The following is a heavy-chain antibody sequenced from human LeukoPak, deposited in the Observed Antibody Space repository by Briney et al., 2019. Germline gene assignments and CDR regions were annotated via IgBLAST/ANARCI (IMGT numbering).Heavy chain of an antibody. J-gene: IGHJ4*02. V-gene: IGHV1-69*04. CDR3: ARASRTGDQPFDY. CDR2: IIPILGIA. D-gene: IGHD7-27*01. CDR1: GGTFSSYA. Sequence: ASVKVSCKASGGTFSSYAISWVRQAPGQGLEWMGRIIPILGIANYAQKFQGRVTITADKSTSTAYMELSSLRSEDTAVYYCARASRTGDQPFDYWGQGTLVTVSS.